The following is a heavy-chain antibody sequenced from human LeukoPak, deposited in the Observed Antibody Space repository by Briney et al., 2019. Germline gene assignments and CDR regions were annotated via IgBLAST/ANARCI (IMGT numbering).Heavy chain of an antibody. CDR1: GGTFSSYA. CDR2: IIPILGIA. CDR3: ASEKVPNLVLGANDY. D-gene: IGHD1-26*01. J-gene: IGHJ4*02. V-gene: IGHV1-69*04. Sequence: ASVKVSCKASGGTFSSYAISWVRQAPGQGLEWMGRIIPILGIANYAQKFQGRVTITADKSTSTAYMELSSLRSEDTAVYYCASEKVPNLVLGANDYWGQGTLVTVSS.